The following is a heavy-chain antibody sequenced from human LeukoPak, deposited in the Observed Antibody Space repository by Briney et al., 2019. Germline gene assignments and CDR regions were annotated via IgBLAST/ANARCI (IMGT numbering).Heavy chain of an antibody. Sequence: SETLSLTCTVSGGSISNYYWSWIRQPPGKGLEWIGYMYYSGSTNYNPSLKSRVTISVDTSNNQFSLKLSSVTAADTAVYYCARQNFVVVTAIRIFDYWGQGTLVTVSS. V-gene: IGHV4-59*08. CDR3: ARQNFVVVTAIRIFDY. CDR2: MYYSGST. J-gene: IGHJ4*02. D-gene: IGHD2-21*02. CDR1: GGSISNYY.